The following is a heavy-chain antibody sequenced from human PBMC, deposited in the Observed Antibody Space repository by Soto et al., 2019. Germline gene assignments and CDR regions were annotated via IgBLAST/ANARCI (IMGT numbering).Heavy chain of an antibody. CDR2: IIPIFGTA. V-gene: IGHV1-69*01. D-gene: IGHD3-3*01. J-gene: IGHJ6*02. CDR1: GGTFSSYA. CDR3: ARDPYFWIGYYIPLMADLYFYGMDV. Sequence: QVQLVQSGAEVKKPGSSVKVSCKASGGTFSSYAISWVRQAPGQGLEWMGGIIPIFGTANYAQKFQGRVTITADESTSTAYMERSSLRSEHTVVYYCARDPYFWIGYYIPLMADLYFYGMDVWGQGTTVTVSS.